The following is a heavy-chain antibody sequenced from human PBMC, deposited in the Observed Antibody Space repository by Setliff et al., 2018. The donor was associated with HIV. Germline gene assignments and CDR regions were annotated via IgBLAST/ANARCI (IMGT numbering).Heavy chain of an antibody. CDR3: ARGRTDYNVLTGQNYYYYGMDV. J-gene: IGHJ6*02. Sequence: PSETLSLTCTVSGGSISSHYWSWIRQPPGKGLEWIGYIYYSGITNYNPSLKSRVTISVDTSKNQFSLKLSSVTAADTAVYYCARGRTDYNVLTGQNYYYYGMDVWGQGTTVTVSS. CDR2: IYYSGIT. V-gene: IGHV4-59*11. CDR1: GGSISSHY. D-gene: IGHD3-9*01.